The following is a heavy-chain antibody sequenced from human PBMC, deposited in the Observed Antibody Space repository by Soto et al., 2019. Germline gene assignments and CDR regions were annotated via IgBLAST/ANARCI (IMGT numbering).Heavy chain of an antibody. J-gene: IGHJ4*02. V-gene: IGHV1-69*06. CDR2: ILPILGTT. Sequence: QVQLVQSGAEVKKPGSSVKGSCKASGDTFNNYAINWVRQAPGQGLEWMGGILPILGTTNYAQKFQGSVTITADKFTSTAYVELSSLRSEDTALYYCARGAFSSSYRLDYWGQGTLVTVSS. D-gene: IGHD6-6*01. CDR3: ARGAFSSSYRLDY. CDR1: GDTFNNYA.